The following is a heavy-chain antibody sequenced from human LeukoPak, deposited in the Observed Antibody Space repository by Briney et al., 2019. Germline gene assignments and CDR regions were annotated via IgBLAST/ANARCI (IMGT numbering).Heavy chain of an antibody. J-gene: IGHJ4*02. CDR3: VRVKGTYFDF. V-gene: IGHV3-48*01. CDR1: GFPFSSYS. D-gene: IGHD1-1*01. Sequence: GGSLRLSCADSGFPFSSYSMNWVRQAPGKGLEWVSYISASGSNIYYLDSVKGRFTVSRDNAMNSLFLQMDRPRAEDTAVYYCVRVKGTYFDFWGQGTLVTVSS. CDR2: ISASGSNI.